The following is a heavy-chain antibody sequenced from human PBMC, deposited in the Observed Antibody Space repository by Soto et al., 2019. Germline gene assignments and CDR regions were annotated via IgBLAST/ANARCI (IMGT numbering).Heavy chain of an antibody. D-gene: IGHD2-15*01. CDR1: EFAYSGYR. CDR2: IWYDGSNK. V-gene: IGHV3-33*01. J-gene: IGHJ3*02. Sequence: PAGSVRQNSAASEFAYSGYRTHWVHQAPGKGLARVAVIWYDGSNKYYADSVKGRFTISRDNSKNTLYLQMNSLRAEDTAVYYCARQALYCSGGSCYSSDAFDIWGQGTMVTVSS. CDR3: ARQALYCSGGSCYSSDAFDI.